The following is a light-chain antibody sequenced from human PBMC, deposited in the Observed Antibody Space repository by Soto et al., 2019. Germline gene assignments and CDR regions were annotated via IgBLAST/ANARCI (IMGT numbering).Light chain of an antibody. CDR1: SSNIGSNT. Sequence: QSVLTQPASVSGSPGQSITISCTGTSSNIGSNTVTWYQQLPGTAPKLLIYSTSQRSSGVPGRFSGSKSGASASLSISGLQSEDEADYYCAAWDDRLDVYVFGTGTKVTVL. V-gene: IGLV1-44*01. CDR3: AAWDDRLDVYV. J-gene: IGLJ1*01. CDR2: STS.